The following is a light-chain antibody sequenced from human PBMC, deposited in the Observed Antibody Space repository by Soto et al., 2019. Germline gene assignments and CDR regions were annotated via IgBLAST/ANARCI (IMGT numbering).Light chain of an antibody. J-gene: IGLJ3*02. CDR3: SSYARARTYLL. Sequence: QSALTQPASVSGSPGQSITISCTGTSSDIGDYDYVSWYQQRPGRAPKLMIYEVRYRPSGVSNRFSGSKSGNTASLTISGLQAEDAGDYYCSSYARARTYLLFGGGTKLTVL. CDR2: EVR. V-gene: IGLV2-14*01. CDR1: SSDIGDYDY.